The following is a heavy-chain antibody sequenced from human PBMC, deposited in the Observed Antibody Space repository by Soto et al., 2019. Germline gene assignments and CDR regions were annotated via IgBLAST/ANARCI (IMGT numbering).Heavy chain of an antibody. CDR3: AKAGYYGSGRG. J-gene: IGHJ4*02. CDR2: ISGSGGST. V-gene: IGHV3-23*01. Sequence: GGSLRLSCAASGFTISSYAMSWVRQAPGKGLEWVSAISGSGGSTYYADSVKGRFTISRDNSKNTLYLQMNSLRAEDTAVYYCAKAGYYGSGRGWGQGTLVPVSS. D-gene: IGHD3-10*01. CDR1: GFTISSYA.